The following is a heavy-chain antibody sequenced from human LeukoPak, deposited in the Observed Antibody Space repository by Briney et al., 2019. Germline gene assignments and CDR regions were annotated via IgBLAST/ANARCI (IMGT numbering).Heavy chain of an antibody. V-gene: IGHV3-30*04. Sequence: PGGSLRLSCAGSGFSFSSYTMHWVRQAPGKGLEWVAIISYDGTNKYYADSVKGRFTISRDNSKNTLYLQVNSLRAEDTAVYYCARDIKWLGRYYYYGLGVWGQGTTVTVSS. D-gene: IGHD6-19*01. CDR2: ISYDGTNK. CDR1: GFSFSSYT. J-gene: IGHJ6*02. CDR3: ARDIKWLGRYYYYGLGV.